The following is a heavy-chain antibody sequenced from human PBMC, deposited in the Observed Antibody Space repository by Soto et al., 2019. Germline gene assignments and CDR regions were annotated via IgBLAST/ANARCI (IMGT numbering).Heavy chain of an antibody. J-gene: IGHJ4*02. CDR1: GYTFTSYG. Sequence: ASVKVSCKASGYTFTSYGISWVRQAPGQGLEWMGWISAYNGNTNYAQKLQGRVTMTTDTSTSTAYMELRSLRSDDTAVYYCARDRGDDFWSGYYDFDYWGQGTLVTVSS. V-gene: IGHV1-18*01. CDR3: ARDRGDDFWSGYYDFDY. D-gene: IGHD3-3*01. CDR2: ISAYNGNT.